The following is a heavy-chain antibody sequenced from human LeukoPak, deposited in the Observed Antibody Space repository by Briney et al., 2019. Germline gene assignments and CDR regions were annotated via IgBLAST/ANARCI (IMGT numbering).Heavy chain of an antibody. CDR2: IYYSGST. V-gene: IGHV4-39*07. CDR3: ARDALDYGAQPDW. Sequence: SETLSLTCTVSGGSISSYYWGWIRQPPGKGLEWIGSIYYSGSTYYNPSLKSRVTISVDTSKNQFSLKLSSVTAADTAVYYCARDALDYGAQPDWWGQGTLVTVSS. J-gene: IGHJ4*02. D-gene: IGHD4-17*01. CDR1: GGSISSYY.